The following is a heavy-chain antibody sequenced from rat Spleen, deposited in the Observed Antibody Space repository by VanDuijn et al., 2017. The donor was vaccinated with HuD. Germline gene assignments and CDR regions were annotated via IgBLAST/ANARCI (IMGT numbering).Heavy chain of an antibody. CDR3: ARPNYGYPFAY. J-gene: IGHJ3*01. CDR2: INYDGSGT. Sequence: EVQLVESGGGLVRPGRSMKLSCAASGFTFSNYVMAWVRQAPKKGLEWVAYINYDGSGTFYRDSVKGRFTISRDNARSTLYLQMDSLRSEDTATYYCARPNYGYPFAYWGQGTLVTVSS. V-gene: IGHV5-7*01. CDR1: GFTFSNYV. D-gene: IGHD1-11*01.